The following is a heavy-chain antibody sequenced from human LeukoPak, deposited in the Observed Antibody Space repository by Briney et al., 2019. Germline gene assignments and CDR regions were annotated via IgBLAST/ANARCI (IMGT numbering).Heavy chain of an antibody. CDR1: GGSISDYY. J-gene: IGHJ4*02. CDR3: ARFSTGGGWTAHSDY. V-gene: IGHV4-59*01. D-gene: IGHD6-19*01. Sequence: SEILSLTCTVSGGSISDYYWNWIRQPPGKGLEYIGYIYYSGTTNYNPSLKSRVTISVDTSKNQFSLRLTSVTAADTAIYYCARFSTGGGWTAHSDYWGQGTLVTVSS. CDR2: IYYSGTT.